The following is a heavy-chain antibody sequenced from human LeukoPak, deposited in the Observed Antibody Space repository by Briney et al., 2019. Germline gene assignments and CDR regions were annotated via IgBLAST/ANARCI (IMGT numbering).Heavy chain of an antibody. Sequence: PGGSLRLSCAASGFTFSNYAMSWVRQAPGKGLEWVSAASGSGGSTYYADSVKGRFTISRDNSKNTLYLQMNSLRAEDTAVYYCAKVVGAIPYYFDYWGQGTLVTISS. J-gene: IGHJ4*02. CDR1: GFTFSNYA. CDR2: ASGSGGST. D-gene: IGHD1-26*01. V-gene: IGHV3-23*01. CDR3: AKVVGAIPYYFDY.